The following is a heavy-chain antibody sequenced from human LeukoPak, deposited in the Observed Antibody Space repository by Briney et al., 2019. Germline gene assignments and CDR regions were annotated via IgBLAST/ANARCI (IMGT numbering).Heavy chain of an antibody. J-gene: IGHJ4*02. CDR3: AKVGYSSSWTIDY. D-gene: IGHD6-13*01. CDR2: ISSSSSYI. Sequence: GGSLRLSCAASGFTFSSYSMNWVRQAPGKGLEWVSSISSSSSYIYYADSVKGRFTISRDNAKNSLYLQMNSLRAEDTAVYYCAKVGYSSSWTIDYWGQGTLVTVSS. CDR1: GFTFSSYS. V-gene: IGHV3-21*01.